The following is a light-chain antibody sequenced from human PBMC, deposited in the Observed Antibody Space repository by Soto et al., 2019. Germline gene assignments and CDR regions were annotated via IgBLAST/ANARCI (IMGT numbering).Light chain of an antibody. Sequence: QSALTQPASVSGSPGQSITISCTGTSSDVGGYNFVSWYQQRPGKAPKVMIYDVSNRPSGVSKRFSGSKSGNTASLTISGLQAEDEADYYCSSYTSSTTRVLFGGGTKLTVL. V-gene: IGLV2-14*01. J-gene: IGLJ2*01. CDR3: SSYTSSTTRVL. CDR1: SSDVGGYNF. CDR2: DVS.